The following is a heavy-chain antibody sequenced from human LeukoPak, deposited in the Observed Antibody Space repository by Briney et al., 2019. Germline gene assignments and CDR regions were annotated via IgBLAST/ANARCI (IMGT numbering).Heavy chain of an antibody. D-gene: IGHD5-18*01. V-gene: IGHV4-59*01. J-gene: IGHJ3*02. Sequence: PSETLSLTCTVSGGSISSYYWSWIRQPPGKGLEWIGYIYYSGSTNYNPSLKSRVTISVDTSKNQFSLKLSSVTAADTAVYYCARGGFSYGPWAFDIWGQGTMVTVSS. CDR3: ARGGFSYGPWAFDI. CDR1: GGSISSYY. CDR2: IYYSGST.